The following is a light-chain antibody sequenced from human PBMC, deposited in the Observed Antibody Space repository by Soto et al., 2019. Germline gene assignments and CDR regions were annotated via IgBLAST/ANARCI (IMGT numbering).Light chain of an antibody. CDR1: QSVRSW. J-gene: IGKJ1*01. Sequence: DFQMNQSPSTLSASVGDRVTITCRASQSVRSWLAWYQQKPGKAPKFLIYDASSLESGVPSRFSGSGSGTEFTLTISSLQPDDFATYYCQQYSSYSTFGQGTKVDI. CDR2: DAS. V-gene: IGKV1-5*01. CDR3: QQYSSYST.